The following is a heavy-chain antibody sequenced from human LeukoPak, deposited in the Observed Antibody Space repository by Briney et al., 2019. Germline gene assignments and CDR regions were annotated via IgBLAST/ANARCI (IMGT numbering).Heavy chain of an antibody. V-gene: IGHV4-30-2*02. Sequence: SQTLSLTCAVSGGSISSGGYSWSWIRQPPGKGLEWIGYIYHSGSTYYNPSLKSRVTISVDRSKNQFSLKLSSVIAADTAVYYCVRDRELNYWGQGILVTVSS. CDR1: GGSISSGGYS. CDR2: IYHSGST. D-gene: IGHD3-22*01. J-gene: IGHJ4*02. CDR3: VRDRELNY.